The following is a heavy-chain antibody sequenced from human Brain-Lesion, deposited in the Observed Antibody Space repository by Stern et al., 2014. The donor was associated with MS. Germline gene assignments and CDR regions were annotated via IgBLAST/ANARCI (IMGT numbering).Heavy chain of an antibody. J-gene: IGHJ4*02. CDR2: IRGKGNNYAT. Sequence: EVQLLESGGGLVQPGGSLKLSCAASGFIFSASGLHWVRQASGKGLEWVGRIRGKGNNYATDYAASVKGRCTISRDDSRNTAYLQMSSLMTEDTAIYYCTRQGPAPVDDFDYWGQGTLVTVSS. V-gene: IGHV3-73*01. CDR1: GFIFSASG. CDR3: TRQGPAPVDDFDY.